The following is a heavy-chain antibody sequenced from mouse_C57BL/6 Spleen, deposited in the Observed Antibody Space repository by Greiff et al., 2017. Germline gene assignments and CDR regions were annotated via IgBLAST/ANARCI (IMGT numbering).Heavy chain of an antibody. CDR2: INPNNGGT. CDR1: GYTFTDYY. V-gene: IGHV1-26*01. D-gene: IGHD2-4*01. J-gene: IGHJ4*01. CDR3: ASHYDYEDSYAMDY. Sequence: VQLQQSGPELVKPGASVKISCKASGYTFTDYYMNWVKQSHGKSLEWIGDINPNNGGTSYNQKFKGKATLTVDKSSSTAYMELRSLTSEDSAVYYCASHYDYEDSYAMDYWGQGTSVTVSS.